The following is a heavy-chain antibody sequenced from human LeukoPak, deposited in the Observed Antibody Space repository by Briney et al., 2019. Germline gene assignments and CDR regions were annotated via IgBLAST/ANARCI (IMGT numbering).Heavy chain of an antibody. J-gene: IGHJ5*02. Sequence: SETLSLTCTGSGGSISSGSYYWSWIRQPPGKGLEWIGYIYYSGSTNYNPSLKSRATISVDTSKNQFSLKLSSVTAADTAVYYCARAKGVVPAASAGRFDPWGQGTLVTVSS. CDR3: ARAKGVVPAASAGRFDP. CDR2: IYYSGST. V-gene: IGHV4-61*01. CDR1: GGSISSGSYY. D-gene: IGHD2-2*01.